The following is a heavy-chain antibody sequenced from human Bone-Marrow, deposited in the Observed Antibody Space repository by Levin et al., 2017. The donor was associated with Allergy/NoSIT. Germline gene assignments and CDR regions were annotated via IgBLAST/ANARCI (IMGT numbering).Heavy chain of an antibody. CDR2: FYDRGST. D-gene: IGHD6-13*01. V-gene: IGHV4-39*01. CDR3: ARQISDGTASAYYMAV. Sequence: SETLSLTCTVSGGSISSTSYYWGWIRQPPGKGLEWIGSFYDRGSTYYNPSLKSRVTISVDTSKNQLSLKVTPVTAVDTAVYYCARQISDGTASAYYMAVWGKGTTVTVSS. J-gene: IGHJ6*03. CDR1: GGSISSTSYY.